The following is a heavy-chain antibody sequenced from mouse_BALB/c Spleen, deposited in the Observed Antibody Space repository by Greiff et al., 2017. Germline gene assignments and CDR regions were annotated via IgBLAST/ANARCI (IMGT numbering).Heavy chain of an antibody. Sequence: EVQLQQSGAELVKPGASVKLSCTASGFNIKDTYMHWVKQRPEQGLEWIGRIDPANGNTKYDPKFQGKATITADTSSNTAYLQLSSLTSEDTAVYYCARENYGSSYSWFAYWGQGTRVTVSA. CDR2: IDPANGNT. D-gene: IGHD1-1*01. V-gene: IGHV14-3*02. J-gene: IGHJ3*01. CDR3: ARENYGSSYSWFAY. CDR1: GFNIKDTY.